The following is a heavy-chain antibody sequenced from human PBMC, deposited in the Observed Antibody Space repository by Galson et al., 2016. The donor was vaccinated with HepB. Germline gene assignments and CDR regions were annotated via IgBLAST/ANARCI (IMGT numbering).Heavy chain of an antibody. J-gene: IGHJ3*02. D-gene: IGHD6-13*01. CDR3: AREAIAAAGTHDACDI. V-gene: IGHV3-53*01. CDR2: IYSGGST. CDR1: KFTFRNYA. Sequence: SLRLSCAASKFTFRNYAMSWVRQAPGKGLEWVSAIYSGGSTYYADAVKGHFTVSRDNPKNTVYLQMNSLRAEDTAVYYCAREAIAAAGTHDACDIWGQGTMVTVGS.